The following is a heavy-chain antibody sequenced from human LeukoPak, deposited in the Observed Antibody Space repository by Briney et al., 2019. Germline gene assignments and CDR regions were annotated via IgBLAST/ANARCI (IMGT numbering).Heavy chain of an antibody. J-gene: IGHJ4*02. D-gene: IGHD4-17*01. CDR3: ATHRYDYGDLYYFDY. CDR2: INHSGST. Sequence: SETLSLTCAVYGGSFSGYYWSWLRQPPGKGLEWIGEINHSGSTNYNPSLKSRVTISVDTSKNQFSLKLSSVTAADTAVYYCATHRYDYGDLYYFDYWGQGTLVTVSS. V-gene: IGHV4-34*01. CDR1: GGSFSGYY.